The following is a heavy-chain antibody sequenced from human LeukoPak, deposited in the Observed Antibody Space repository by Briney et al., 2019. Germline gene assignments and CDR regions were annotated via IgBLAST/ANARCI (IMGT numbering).Heavy chain of an antibody. CDR1: GGSISTYY. CDR3: ARDSSTLNGMDV. D-gene: IGHD2-2*01. Sequence: SSETLSLTCTVSGGSISTYYWSWIRQHPGKGLEWIGYIYYSGSTYYNPSLKSRVTISVDTSKNQFSLKLSSVTAADTAVYYCARDSSTLNGMDVWGQGTTVTVSS. J-gene: IGHJ6*02. CDR2: IYYSGST. V-gene: IGHV4-59*06.